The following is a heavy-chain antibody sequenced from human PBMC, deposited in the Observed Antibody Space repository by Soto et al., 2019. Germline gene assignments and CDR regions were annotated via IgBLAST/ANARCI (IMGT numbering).Heavy chain of an antibody. CDR3: ARGTELLQRRYCTNGVCYFPHNGMDV. V-gene: IGHV1-69*13. J-gene: IGHJ6*02. D-gene: IGHD2-8*01. CDR1: GGTFSSYA. CDR2: IIPILGTA. Sequence: GASVKVSCKASGGTFSSYAISWVRQAPGQGLEWMGGIIPILGTANYAQKFQGRVTITADESTSTAYMELSSLRSEDTAVYYCARGTELLQRRYCTNGVCYFPHNGMDVWGQGTTVTVSS.